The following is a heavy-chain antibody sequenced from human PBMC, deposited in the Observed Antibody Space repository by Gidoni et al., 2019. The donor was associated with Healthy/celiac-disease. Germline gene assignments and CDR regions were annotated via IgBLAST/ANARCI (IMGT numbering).Heavy chain of an antibody. CDR3: ATALEVTMVRGVIQPFDP. D-gene: IGHD3-10*01. J-gene: IGHJ5*02. CDR1: GGSFSGYY. V-gene: IGHV4-34*01. CDR2: SNHSGST. Sequence: QVQLQQWGAGLLKPSETLSLTCAVYGGSFSGYYWSWIRQPPGKGLEWIGESNHSGSTNYNPSLKSRVTISVDTSKNQFSLKLSSVTAADTAVYYCATALEVTMVRGVIQPFDPWGQGTLVTVSS.